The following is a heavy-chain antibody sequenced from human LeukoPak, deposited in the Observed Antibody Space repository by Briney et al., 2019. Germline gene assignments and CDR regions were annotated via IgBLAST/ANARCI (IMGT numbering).Heavy chain of an antibody. CDR1: GYPFTAYY. V-gene: IGHV1-2*02. Sequence: GASVKVSCKASGYPFTAYYIHWVRQAPGQGLEWMGWINPNSGGTNYAQKFQGRVTLTRDTSITTAYMELNRLRSDDTAVYYCAKARGLYCSSTSCYDCDVWGKGTTVTVSS. J-gene: IGHJ6*04. CDR2: INPNSGGT. CDR3: AKARGLYCSSTSCYDCDV. D-gene: IGHD2-2*01.